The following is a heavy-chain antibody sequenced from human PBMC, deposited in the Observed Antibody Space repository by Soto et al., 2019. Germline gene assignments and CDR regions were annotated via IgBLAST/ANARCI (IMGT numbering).Heavy chain of an antibody. J-gene: IGHJ5*02. D-gene: IGHD3-16*02. CDR3: AKDLGDFMITFGGVIVIPWFDP. Sequence: PGGPLRLSCAASGFTFSSYAMSWVRQAPGKGLEWVSAISGSGGSTYYADSVKGRFTISRDNSKNTLYLQMNSLRAEDTAVYYCAKDLGDFMITFGGVIVIPWFDPWGQGTLVTVSS. CDR1: GFTFSSYA. CDR2: ISGSGGST. V-gene: IGHV3-23*01.